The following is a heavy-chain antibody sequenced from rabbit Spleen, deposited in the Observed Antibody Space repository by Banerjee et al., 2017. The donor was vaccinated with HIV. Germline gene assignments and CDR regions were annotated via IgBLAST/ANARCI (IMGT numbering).Heavy chain of an antibody. Sequence: LEESGGGLVQPEGSLTLTCKASGFSFSDRDVMCWVRQAPGKGLEWIACINTATGKAVYASWAKGRFTISKTSSNTVTLQLNSLTAADTATYFCVRGASSSGYYNLWGQGTLVTVS. V-gene: IGHV1S45*01. CDR3: VRGASSSGYYNL. CDR2: INTATGKA. D-gene: IGHD1-1*01. CDR1: GFSFSDRDV. J-gene: IGHJ4*01.